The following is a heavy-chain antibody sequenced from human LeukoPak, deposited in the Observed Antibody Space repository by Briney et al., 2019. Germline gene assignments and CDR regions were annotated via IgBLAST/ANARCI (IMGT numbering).Heavy chain of an antibody. J-gene: IGHJ3*02. CDR3: ARTQYYDFWSGYYGAFDI. V-gene: IGHV4-34*01. D-gene: IGHD3-3*01. Sequence: PSETLSLTCAVYGGSFSGYYWSWIRQPPGKGLEWIGSIYYSGSTYYNPSLKSRVTISVDTSKNQFSLKLSSVTAADTAVYYCARTQYYDFWSGYYGAFDIWGQGTMVTVSS. CDR2: IYYSGST. CDR1: GGSFSGYY.